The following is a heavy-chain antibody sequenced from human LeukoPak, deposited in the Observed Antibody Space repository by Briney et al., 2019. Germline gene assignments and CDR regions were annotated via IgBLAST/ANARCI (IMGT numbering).Heavy chain of an antibody. CDR1: GGSFSGYY. J-gene: IGHJ6*03. CDR2: INHSGST. D-gene: IGHD6-13*01. V-gene: IGHV4-34*01. Sequence: SETLSLTCAVYGGSFSGYYWSWIRQPPGKGLEWIGEINHSGSTNYNPSLKSRVTISVDTSKNQFSLKLSSVTAADTAVYYCARRAGSRPSGGYYYYYYMDVWGKGTTVTVSS. CDR3: ARRAGSRPSGGYYYYYYMDV.